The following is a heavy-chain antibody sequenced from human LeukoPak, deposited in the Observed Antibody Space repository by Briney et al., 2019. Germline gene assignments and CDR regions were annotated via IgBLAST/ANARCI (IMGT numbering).Heavy chain of an antibody. CDR1: GGSISSGGYY. J-gene: IGHJ4*02. CDR2: IYYSGST. D-gene: IGHD2-2*01. CDR3: ASLNVVPAAIRSDY. Sequence: PSETLSLTCTVSGGSISSGGYYWSWIRQHPGKGLGWIGYIYYSGSTYYNPSLKSRVTISVDTSKNQFSLKLSSVTAADTAVYYCASLNVVPAAIRSDYWGQGTLVTVSS. V-gene: IGHV4-31*03.